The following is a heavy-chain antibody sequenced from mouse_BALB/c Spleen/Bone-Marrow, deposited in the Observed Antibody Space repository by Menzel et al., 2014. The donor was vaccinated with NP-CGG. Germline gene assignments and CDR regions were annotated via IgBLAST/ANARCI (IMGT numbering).Heavy chain of an antibody. Sequence: QVQLQQPGAELVRPGAPVKLSCKASGYTFTSYWINWVKQRPGQGLEWIGNIYPPDSYTNYNQKFKDKATLTVDKSSSTAYMQLSSPTSEDSAVYYCTTGAYWGQGTLVTVSA. V-gene: IGHV1-69*02. J-gene: IGHJ3*01. CDR3: TTGAY. CDR2: IYPPDSYT. D-gene: IGHD4-1*01. CDR1: GYTFTSYW.